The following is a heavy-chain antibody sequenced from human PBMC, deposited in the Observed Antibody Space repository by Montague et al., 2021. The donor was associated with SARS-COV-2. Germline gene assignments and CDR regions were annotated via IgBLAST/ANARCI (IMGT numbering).Heavy chain of an antibody. CDR1: GGSFSRYS. J-gene: IGHJ3*02. CDR3: ARHGYYETYDAFDI. V-gene: IGHV4-34*01. D-gene: IGHD3-22*01. CDR2: ITNSGSV. Sequence: SETLSLTCAVYGGSFSRYSYNWVRQAPGKGLEWIGEITNSGSVNYQPSLNNRVTISVDPSKNQFSLKLSSVTAADTAVYYCARHGYYETYDAFDIWGQGTMVTVSS.